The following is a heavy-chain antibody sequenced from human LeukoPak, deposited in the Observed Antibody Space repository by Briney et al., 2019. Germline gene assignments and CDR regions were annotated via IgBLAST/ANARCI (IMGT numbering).Heavy chain of an antibody. V-gene: IGHV3-43*02. CDR2: INENGDIA. CDR1: GFTFDDYA. J-gene: IGHJ4*02. Sequence: PGGSLRLSCAASGFTFDDYAMHWVRQGPGKSLEWVSLINENGDIAYYGDSVRGRFTVSRDNDKNSLYLQMNSLTTEDTALYYCAKARWGPSFDYWGQGTLVTVSS. D-gene: IGHD3-16*01. CDR3: AKARWGPSFDY.